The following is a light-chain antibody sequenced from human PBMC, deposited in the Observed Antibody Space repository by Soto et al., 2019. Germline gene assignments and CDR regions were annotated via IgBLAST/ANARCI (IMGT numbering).Light chain of an antibody. CDR2: GAF. J-gene: IGKJ1*01. V-gene: IGKV1-17*03. Sequence: DIQMTQSPSAMSASVGDRVTITCRASQVINDNLAWFQQKPGQVPKRLIYGAFSLQRGVPSRFSGSGSGTEFTLTISSLQPEDFATYYCQQYNSYPVGFGQGTKVDIK. CDR3: QQYNSYPVG. CDR1: QVINDN.